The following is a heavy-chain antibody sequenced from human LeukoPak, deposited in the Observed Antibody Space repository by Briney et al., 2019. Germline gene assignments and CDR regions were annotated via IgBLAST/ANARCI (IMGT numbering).Heavy chain of an antibody. V-gene: IGHV4-30-2*01. CDR2: IYQSGST. J-gene: IGHJ6*02. CDR3: ARHSGSYYYYYGMDV. Sequence: SQTLSLTCGVSGASVSSIGYSWSWIRQPPGRGLEWIGYIYQSGSTSYNPSLQSRVTISVDTSKNQFSLKLSSVTAADTAVYYCARHSGSYYYYYGMDVWGQGTTVTVSS. D-gene: IGHD1-26*01. CDR1: GASVSSIGYS.